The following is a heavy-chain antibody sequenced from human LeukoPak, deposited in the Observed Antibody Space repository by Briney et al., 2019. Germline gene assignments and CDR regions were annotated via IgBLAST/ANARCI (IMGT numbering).Heavy chain of an antibody. Sequence: ASVKVSCKASGYTFTTYYMHWARQAPGQGLEWMGIINPSGGTTSYAQQFQGRVTMTRDTSTSTVYMELSSLSSEDTAVYFCARDWGQQLGRDCFDYWGQGTLVTVPS. CDR1: GYTFTTYY. D-gene: IGHD6-13*01. CDR2: INPSGGTT. J-gene: IGHJ4*02. CDR3: ARDWGQQLGRDCFDY. V-gene: IGHV1-46*01.